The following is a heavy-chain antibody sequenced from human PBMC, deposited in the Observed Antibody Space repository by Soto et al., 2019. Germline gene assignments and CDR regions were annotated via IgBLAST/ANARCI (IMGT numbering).Heavy chain of an antibody. J-gene: IGHJ4*02. D-gene: IGHD6-13*01. CDR2: INPNSGGT. Sequence: QVQLVQSGAEVKKPGAAVKVSCKASGYTFTGYYMHWVRQAPGQGLEWMGWINPNSGGTNYAQKFQGWVTMTRDTSISTAYMELSRLRSDDTAVYYSARVRIAAAGLYNYFDYWGQGTLVTVSS. CDR1: GYTFTGYY. CDR3: ARVRIAAAGLYNYFDY. V-gene: IGHV1-2*04.